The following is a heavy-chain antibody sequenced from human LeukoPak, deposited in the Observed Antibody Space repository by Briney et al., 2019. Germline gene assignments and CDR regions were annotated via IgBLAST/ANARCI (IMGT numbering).Heavy chain of an antibody. V-gene: IGHV4-34*01. CDR1: GGSFSGYY. CDR3: ARGSENDYVWGSYRYTSSYWYFDL. Sequence: SETLSLTCAVYGGSFSGYYWSWIRQPPGKGLEWIGEINHSGSTNYNPSLKSPVTISVDTSKNQFSLKLSSVTAADTAVYYCARGSENDYVWGSYRYTSSYWYFDLWGRGTLVTVSS. J-gene: IGHJ2*01. D-gene: IGHD3-16*02. CDR2: INHSGST.